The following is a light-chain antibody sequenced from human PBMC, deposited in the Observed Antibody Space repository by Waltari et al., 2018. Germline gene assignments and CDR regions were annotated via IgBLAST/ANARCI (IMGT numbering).Light chain of an antibody. V-gene: IGLV2-14*03. J-gene: IGLJ3*02. CDR3: SSYTSSSTVV. Sequence: QSALTQPASVTGSRVPSVTIPRTGTTINTGVYNFPSWYQQHPGKAPKLMIYDVTNRPSGVSDRFSASKSGNTASLTISGLQAEDEGDYYCSSYTSSSTVVFGGGTKLTVL. CDR2: DVT. CDR1: TINTGVYNF.